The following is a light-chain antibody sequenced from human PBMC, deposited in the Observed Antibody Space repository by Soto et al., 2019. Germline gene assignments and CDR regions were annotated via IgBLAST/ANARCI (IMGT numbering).Light chain of an antibody. J-gene: IGKJ4*01. V-gene: IGKV1-39*01. Sequence: DTQMTPSPSSLSASVGDRVTITCRASQSITTYLNWYEQKPGNAPNLLISAASNLQSGVPSRFSGSGSGTDFTLNITSLQPEDCAAYCCQQTKTVAWSFRRGTKVENK. CDR2: AAS. CDR3: QQTKTVAWS. CDR1: QSITTY.